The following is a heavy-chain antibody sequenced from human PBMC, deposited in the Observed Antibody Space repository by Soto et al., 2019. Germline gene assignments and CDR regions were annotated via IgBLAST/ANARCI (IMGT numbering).Heavy chain of an antibody. D-gene: IGHD3-3*01. Sequence: PGGSLKLSCAASGFTFSSYWMSWVRQAPGKGLEWVANIKQDGSEKYYVDSVKGRFTISRDNAKNSLYLQMNSLRAEDTDVYYCARDQTIFGVVKAYYYYGMDVWGQGTTVTVS. V-gene: IGHV3-7*03. CDR1: GFTFSSYW. J-gene: IGHJ6*02. CDR3: ARDQTIFGVVKAYYYYGMDV. CDR2: IKQDGSEK.